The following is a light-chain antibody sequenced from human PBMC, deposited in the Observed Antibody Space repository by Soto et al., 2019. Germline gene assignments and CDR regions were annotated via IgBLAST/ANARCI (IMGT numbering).Light chain of an antibody. CDR2: GAS. CDR3: QQYHTWPIT. V-gene: IGKV3-15*01. J-gene: IGKJ4*02. Sequence: DIVMTQTPATLSVAPGERVTFSCRASQGVSRKLAWYQHKPGQAPRLLISGASTGATGIPARFSGSGSGTEFTLTISSLQSEDCAIYYCQQYHTWPITFGGGTPVDIK. CDR1: QGVSRK.